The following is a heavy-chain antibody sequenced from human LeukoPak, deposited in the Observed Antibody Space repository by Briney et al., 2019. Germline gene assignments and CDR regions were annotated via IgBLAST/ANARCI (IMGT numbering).Heavy chain of an antibody. Sequence: ESGPTLVKPTQTLTLTCTFSGFSLSTSGVGVGWIRQPPGKALEWLTLIYWNDDKRYSPSLKSRLTITHYTSKNQVVLTMTNMDPVDTATYYCAHTIFHPNYYYYYMDVWGKGTTVTVSS. J-gene: IGHJ6*03. CDR1: GFSLSTSGVG. CDR3: AHTIFHPNYYYYYMDV. D-gene: IGHD3-3*01. V-gene: IGHV2-5*01. CDR2: IYWNDDK.